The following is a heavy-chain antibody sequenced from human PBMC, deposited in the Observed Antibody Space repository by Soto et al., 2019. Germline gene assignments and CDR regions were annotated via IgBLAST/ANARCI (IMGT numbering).Heavy chain of an antibody. CDR2: IKAGNGNT. Sequence: ASVKVSSKASGYTFTSYAMHWVRQAPGQRLEWMGWIKAGNGNTKYSQKFQGRVTITRDTSASTAYMELSSLRSEDTAVYYCARDIADIVVVVAANDYYMDVWGKGTTVTVSS. J-gene: IGHJ6*03. D-gene: IGHD2-15*01. CDR3: ARDIADIVVVVAANDYYMDV. CDR1: GYTFTSYA. V-gene: IGHV1-3*01.